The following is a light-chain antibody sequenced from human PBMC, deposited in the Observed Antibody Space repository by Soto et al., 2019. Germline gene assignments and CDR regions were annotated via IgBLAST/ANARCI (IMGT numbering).Light chain of an antibody. CDR2: DVS. J-gene: IGLJ2*01. V-gene: IGLV2-14*01. CDR3: SSYTSSSTLVV. Sequence: QSVLTQPASVSGSPGQSITISCTGTSSDVGGYNYVSWYQQHPGKAPKLMIYDVSNRPSGVSNRFSGSKSGNTASLTISGLQAEDKADYYGSSYTSSSTLVVFGGGTKVTVL. CDR1: SSDVGGYNY.